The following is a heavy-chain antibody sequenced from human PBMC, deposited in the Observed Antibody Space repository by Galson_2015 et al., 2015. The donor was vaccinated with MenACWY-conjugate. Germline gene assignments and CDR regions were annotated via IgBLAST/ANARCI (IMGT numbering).Heavy chain of an antibody. J-gene: IGHJ6*02. D-gene: IGHD2-15*01. CDR3: ARGTVVVVAARVSYYYYGMDV. CDR1: GGSISSYY. V-gene: IGHV4-59*08. Sequence: ETLSLTCSVSGGSISSYYWSWIRQPPGKGLEWIGYIYYSGSTNYNPSLKSRVTISVDTSKNQVSLKLSSVTAADTAVYYCARGTVVVVAARVSYYYYGMDVWGQGTTVTVSS. CDR2: IYYSGST.